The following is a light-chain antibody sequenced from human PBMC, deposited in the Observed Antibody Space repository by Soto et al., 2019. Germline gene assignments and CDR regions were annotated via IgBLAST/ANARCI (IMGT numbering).Light chain of an antibody. CDR3: QQANSFPIT. Sequence: DIPLTQSPSSVSASVGDTVTTTCRASQGLKFLAWYQQKPGKAPRLLIYEATNLQSGVPPRSSVSGSGTDFTLTISSLQPEDFATYFCQQANSFPITFGQGTRLEI. CDR2: EAT. CDR1: QGLKF. J-gene: IGKJ5*01. V-gene: IGKV1-12*01.